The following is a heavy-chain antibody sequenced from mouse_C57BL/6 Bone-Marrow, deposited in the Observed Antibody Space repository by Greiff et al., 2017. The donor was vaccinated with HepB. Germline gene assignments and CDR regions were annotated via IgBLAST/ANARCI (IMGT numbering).Heavy chain of an antibody. V-gene: IGHV1-64*01. CDR1: GYTFTSYW. CDR2: IHPNSGST. CDR3: ARAAQATRYAMDY. Sequence: QVQLQQPGAELVKPGASVKLSCKASGYTFTSYWMHWVKQRPGQGLGWIGMIHPNSGSTNYNEKFKSKATLTVDKSSSTAYMQLSSLTSEDSAVYYCARAAQATRYAMDYWGQGTSVTVSS. J-gene: IGHJ4*01. D-gene: IGHD3-2*02.